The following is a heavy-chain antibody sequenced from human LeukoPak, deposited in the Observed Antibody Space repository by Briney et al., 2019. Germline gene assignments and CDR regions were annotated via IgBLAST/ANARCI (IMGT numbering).Heavy chain of an antibody. J-gene: IGHJ5*02. CDR2: INPDGSRT. V-gene: IGHV3-74*01. CDR1: GFTFSNYW. CDR3: ARDLARGDCSRTSCYTPFEDWFGP. D-gene: IGHD2-2*02. Sequence: PGGSLRLSCAASGFTFSNYWMHWVRQAPGKGLVWVSRINPDGSRTSYADSVKGRFTITRDNAKNTLYLQMNSLRAEDTAVYYCARDLARGDCSRTSCYTPFEDWFGPWGQGTLVTVSS.